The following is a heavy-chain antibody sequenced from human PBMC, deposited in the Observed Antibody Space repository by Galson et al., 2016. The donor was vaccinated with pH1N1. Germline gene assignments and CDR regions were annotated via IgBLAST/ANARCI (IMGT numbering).Heavy chain of an antibody. J-gene: IGHJ5*02. D-gene: IGHD3-16*01. CDR3: AGDTKIEGVTTGWFDP. CDR2: INPYDGNT. Sequence: SVKVSCKASGYTFDMFGISWVRQAPGQGLQWMGWINPYDGNTNYAQKFQGRVTLTTDTSTSTAYLELRSLRSDDTAVYYCAGDTKIEGVTTGWFDPWGQGTLVTVSS. CDR1: GYTFDMFG. V-gene: IGHV1-18*01.